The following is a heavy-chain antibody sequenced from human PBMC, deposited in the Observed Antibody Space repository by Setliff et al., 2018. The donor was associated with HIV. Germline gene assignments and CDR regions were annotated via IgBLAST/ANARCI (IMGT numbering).Heavy chain of an antibody. Sequence: PGGSLRLSCAASGFTFSSAWMGWVRQAPAKGLEWVANISPDGSATYYVDSVKGRFTISRDDAKNTLYLQMNSLRVEDTAVYYCVRAAESHWGQGTVVTVSS. CDR2: ISPDGSAT. CDR1: GFTFSSAW. D-gene: IGHD3-10*01. J-gene: IGHJ4*02. V-gene: IGHV3-7*01. CDR3: VRAAESH.